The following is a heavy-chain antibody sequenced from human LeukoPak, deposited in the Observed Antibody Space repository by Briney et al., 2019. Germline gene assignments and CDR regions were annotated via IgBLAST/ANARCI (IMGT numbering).Heavy chain of an antibody. CDR3: TTESWTTDGGSDY. V-gene: IGHV3-15*07. D-gene: IGHD6-13*01. CDR1: GFTFSNAW. Sequence: PGGSLRLSCAASGFTFSNAWLNWVRQAPGKGLEWVGCIKSKTDGGTTDYAAPVKGRFTISRDDSKNTLYLQMNSLKTEDTAVYYCTTESWTTDGGSDYWGQGTLVTVSS. CDR2: IKSKTDGGTT. J-gene: IGHJ4*02.